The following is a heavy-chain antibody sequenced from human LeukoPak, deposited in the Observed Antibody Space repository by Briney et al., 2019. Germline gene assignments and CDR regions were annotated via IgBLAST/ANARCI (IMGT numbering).Heavy chain of an antibody. CDR3: ARSDIVVVPAAIGFDY. V-gene: IGHV3-21*01. J-gene: IGHJ4*02. CDR2: ISSSSSYI. D-gene: IGHD2-2*01. CDR1: GFTFSSYS. Sequence: GGSLRLSCAASGFTFSSYSMNWVRQAPGKGLEGVSSISSSSSYIYYADSVKGRFTISRDNAKNSLYLQMNSLRAEDTAVYYCARSDIVVVPAAIGFDYWGQGTLVTVSS.